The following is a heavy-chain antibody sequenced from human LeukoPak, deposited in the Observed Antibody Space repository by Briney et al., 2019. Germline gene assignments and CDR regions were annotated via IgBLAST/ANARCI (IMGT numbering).Heavy chain of an antibody. Sequence: PGESLKISCKGSGYSFTSYWIGWVRQMPGEGLEWMGIIYPGDSDTRYSPSFQGQVTISADKSISTAYLQWSSLKASDTAMYYCARPYYYGSGSYPNTYRGAFDIWGQGTMVTVSS. CDR2: IYPGDSDT. D-gene: IGHD3-10*01. CDR3: ARPYYYGSGSYPNTYRGAFDI. V-gene: IGHV5-51*01. J-gene: IGHJ3*02. CDR1: GYSFTSYW.